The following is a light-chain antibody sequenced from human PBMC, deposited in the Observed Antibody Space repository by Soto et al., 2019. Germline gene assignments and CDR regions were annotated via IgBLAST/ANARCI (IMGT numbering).Light chain of an antibody. Sequence: QSVLTQPPSVSGAPGQRVTISCTGSSSNIGAGYDVHWYQQVPGTAPKLLIYGNINRPSGVPDRFSGSKSGTSASLAITGLQAEDEAEYYCQSYDSSLVFGGGTKLTDL. CDR1: SSNIGAGYD. CDR3: QSYDSSLV. V-gene: IGLV1-40*01. CDR2: GNI. J-gene: IGLJ2*01.